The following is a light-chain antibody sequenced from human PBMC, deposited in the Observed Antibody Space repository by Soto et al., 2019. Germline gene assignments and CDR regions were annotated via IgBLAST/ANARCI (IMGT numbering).Light chain of an antibody. J-gene: IGKJ2*01. Sequence: EIVMTQSPATLSVSPGERATLSCRASQSVSSNLAWYQQKPGQAPRLLMYGASTSAADIPARFSGSGSGTEFTLTISSLQSKDFAVYYCQQYNKWPYTFGQGTKVDIK. CDR3: QQYNKWPYT. V-gene: IGKV3-15*01. CDR2: GAS. CDR1: QSVSSN.